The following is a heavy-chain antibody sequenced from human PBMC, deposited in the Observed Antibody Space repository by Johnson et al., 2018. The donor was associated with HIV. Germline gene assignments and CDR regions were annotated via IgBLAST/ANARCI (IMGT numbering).Heavy chain of an antibody. CDR2: ISSSGSTI. Sequence: QVQLLESGGGLVKPGGSLRLSCAASGFTFSDYYMSWIRQAPGKGLEWVSYISSSGSTIYYADSVKGRFTIPRDNAKNSLYLQMNSRRAEDTAVYYGARDRNIAARQDAFDIWGQGTMVTVSS. V-gene: IGHV3-11*04. CDR1: GFTFSDYY. J-gene: IGHJ3*02. D-gene: IGHD6-6*01. CDR3: ARDRNIAARQDAFDI.